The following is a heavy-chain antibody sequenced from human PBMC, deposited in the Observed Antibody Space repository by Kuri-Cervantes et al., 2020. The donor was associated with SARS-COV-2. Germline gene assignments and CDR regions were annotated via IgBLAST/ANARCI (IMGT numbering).Heavy chain of an antibody. V-gene: IGHV3-21*01. CDR3: ARVGVLSYCSGGSCYSRGAFDI. D-gene: IGHD2-15*01. CDR1: GLTFSSYS. CDR2: ISSSSSYI. J-gene: IGHJ3*02. Sequence: GGSLRLSFAASGLTFSSYSMNWVRQAPGKGLEWVSSISSSSSYIYYADSGKGRLTISRHNAKNSLYLQMNSLRAEDTAVYYCARVGVLSYCSGGSCYSRGAFDIWGQGPMVTVSS.